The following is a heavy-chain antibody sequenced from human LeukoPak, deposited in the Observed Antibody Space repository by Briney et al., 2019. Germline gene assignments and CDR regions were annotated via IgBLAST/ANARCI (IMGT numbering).Heavy chain of an antibody. CDR2: IYHSGST. D-gene: IGHD2-2*01. V-gene: IGHV4-38-2*01. J-gene: IGHJ4*02. Sequence: SGTLSLTCAVSGYSISSGYYWGWIRQPPGKGLEWIGSIYHSGSTYYNPSLKSRVTISVDTSKNQFSLKLSSVTAADTAVYYCARLWRSSTSCRDWGQGTLVTVSS. CDR1: GYSISSGYY. CDR3: ARLWRSSTSCRD.